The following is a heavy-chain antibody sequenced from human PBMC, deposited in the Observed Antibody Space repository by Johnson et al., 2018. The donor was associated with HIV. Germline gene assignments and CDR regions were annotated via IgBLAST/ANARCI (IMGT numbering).Heavy chain of an antibody. CDR3: AKSDSPGIAVAGSAYDDAFDI. Sequence: QVQLVESGGGVVQPGGSLRLSCAASGFTFSSYAFHWVRQAPGKGLEWVAIISHDGNKKYYADSVSGRFTISRDNSKNTLYLQMNSLRVEDRAVYYCAKSDSPGIAVAGSAYDDAFDIWGQGTMVTVSS. D-gene: IGHD6-19*01. V-gene: IGHV3-30*04. CDR1: GFTFSSYA. J-gene: IGHJ3*02. CDR2: ISHDGNKK.